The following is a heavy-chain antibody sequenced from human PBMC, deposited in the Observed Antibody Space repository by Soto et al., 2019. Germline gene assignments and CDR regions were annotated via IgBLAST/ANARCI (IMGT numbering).Heavy chain of an antibody. V-gene: IGHV3-74*03. D-gene: IGHD1-1*01. CDR3: ASDGPEHCNSLDF. CDR1: GFTFGNYW. Sequence: EVQLVESGGGLIQPGGSLRLSCAASGFTFGNYWMHWVRQAPGKGLVWVSRTDNGGGSTTYADSVKGRFTISRDNAKKTLYLQLNRLRADDTGVYFCASDGPEHCNSLDFWGQGTLVTVSS. CDR2: TDNGGGST. J-gene: IGHJ4*02.